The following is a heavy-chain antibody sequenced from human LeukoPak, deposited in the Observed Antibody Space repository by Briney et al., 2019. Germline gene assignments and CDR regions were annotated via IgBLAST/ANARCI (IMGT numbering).Heavy chain of an antibody. Sequence: PGGSLRLSCAASGFTFSTYWMHWVRQAPGKGLVWVSRIDGEGRVTKYTDSVKGRFTISRDNAKNTVYLQMNSLRAEDTAVYYCTTGGSYFFDYWGQGTLVTVSS. CDR1: GFTFSTYW. CDR2: IDGEGRVT. CDR3: TTGGSYFFDY. D-gene: IGHD1-1*01. J-gene: IGHJ4*02. V-gene: IGHV3-74*01.